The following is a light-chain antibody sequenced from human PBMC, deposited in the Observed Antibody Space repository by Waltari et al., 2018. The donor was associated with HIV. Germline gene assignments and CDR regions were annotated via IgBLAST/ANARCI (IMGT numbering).Light chain of an antibody. V-gene: IGKV1-39*01. CDR3: QQSYRTPYT. Sequence: DIQMPQSPSSLSAFVGDRVTITCRARQSISSYLNWYQQKPGKAPKLLIYAASTLQSGVPSRFSGSGSGTDFTLTISSLQPEDFATYFCQQSYRTPYTFGQGTELEIK. CDR1: QSISSY. J-gene: IGKJ2*01. CDR2: AAS.